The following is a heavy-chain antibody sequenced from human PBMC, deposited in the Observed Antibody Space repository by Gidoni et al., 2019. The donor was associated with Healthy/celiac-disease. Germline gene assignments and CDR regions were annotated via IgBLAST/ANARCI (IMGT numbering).Heavy chain of an antibody. J-gene: IGHJ5*02. V-gene: IGHV1-69*01. Sequence: GALIPIFGTANYAQKLHGRVTITADESTSTDYMELSSLSSEDTAVYYCARDDVSGSWGNNWFDPWGQGTLVTVSS. CDR3: ARDDVSGSWGNNWFDP. CDR2: LIPIFGTA. D-gene: IGHD6-13*01.